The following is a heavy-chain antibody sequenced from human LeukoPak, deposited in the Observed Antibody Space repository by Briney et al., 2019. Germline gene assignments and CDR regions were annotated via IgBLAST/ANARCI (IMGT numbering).Heavy chain of an antibody. V-gene: IGHV1-69*05. D-gene: IGHD3-16*02. CDR3: ASYDYVWGSYRYGGFDY. CDR2: IIPIFGTA. J-gene: IGHJ4*02. CDR1: GYTFTSYA. Sequence: SVKVSCKASGYTFTSYAISWVRQAPGQGLEWMGGIIPIFGTANYAQKFQGRVTITTDESTSTAYMELSSLRSEDTAVYYCASYDYVWGSYRYGGFDYWGQGTLVTVSS.